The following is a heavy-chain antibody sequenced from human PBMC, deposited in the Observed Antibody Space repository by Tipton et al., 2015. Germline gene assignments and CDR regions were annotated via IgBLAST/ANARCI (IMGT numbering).Heavy chain of an antibody. V-gene: IGHV5-51*01. CDR2: IYPGQSDT. J-gene: IGHJ4*02. CDR1: GYIFENYW. Sequence: QLVQSGAETKKSGESLKMSCKGIGYIFENYWIGWVRQVPGKGLEWLGIIYPGQSDTRYNPAFEDQVTLSVDISIGTVYLQWRSLKASDTATYYCARRADRNVYPKRARGYFDFWGQGTLITVSS. CDR3: ARRADRNVYPKRARGYFDF. D-gene: IGHD5-12*01.